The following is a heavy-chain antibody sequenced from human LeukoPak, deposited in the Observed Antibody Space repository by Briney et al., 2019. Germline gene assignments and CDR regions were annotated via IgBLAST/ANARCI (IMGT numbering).Heavy chain of an antibody. Sequence: GGSLRLSCAASGFMFRDAAMTWVRQAPGKGLEWVANIKEGGSEKYYVDSVKGRFTISRDNAKNSLYLQMNSLRVEDTAMYYCARESLLGGLDYWGQGILVTVSS. J-gene: IGHJ4*02. CDR2: IKEGGSEK. CDR3: ARESLLGGLDY. V-gene: IGHV3-7*04. CDR1: GFMFRDAA. D-gene: IGHD2-21*02.